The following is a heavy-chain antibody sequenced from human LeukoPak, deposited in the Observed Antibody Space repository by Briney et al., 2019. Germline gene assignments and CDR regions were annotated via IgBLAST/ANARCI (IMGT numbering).Heavy chain of an antibody. Sequence: PGGSLRLSCTASGFTFGDYAMSWVRQAPGKGLEWVGFIRSKAYGGTTECAASVKGRFTISRDDSKSIAYLQMNSLKTEDTAVYYCTREGYSGYGFQAFDIWGQGTMVTVSS. CDR1: GFTFGDYA. CDR3: TREGYSGYGFQAFDI. CDR2: IRSKAYGGTT. D-gene: IGHD5-12*01. J-gene: IGHJ3*02. V-gene: IGHV3-49*04.